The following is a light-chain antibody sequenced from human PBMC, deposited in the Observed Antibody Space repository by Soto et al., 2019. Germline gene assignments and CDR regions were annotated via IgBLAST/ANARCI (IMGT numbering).Light chain of an antibody. V-gene: IGKV3-20*01. CDR2: DAS. CDR1: QTVRNSL. Sequence: SVFTPSPGTLSFSAGERDTPSWRASQTVRNSLLAWYQQKPGQPPRLPIYDASIRAAATPDRFSGSGSGTDFTLTISRLEPEDFAVYYCHQYDSAAQTFGQGTKVDIK. CDR3: HQYDSAAQT. J-gene: IGKJ1*01.